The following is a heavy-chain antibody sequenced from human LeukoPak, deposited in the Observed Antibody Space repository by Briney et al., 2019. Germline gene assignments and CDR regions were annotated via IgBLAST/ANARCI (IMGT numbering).Heavy chain of an antibody. CDR1: GFTFSSYS. D-gene: IGHD3-10*01. Sequence: PGGSLRLSCAASGFTFSSYSMSWVRQAPGKGLEWVSSISGGSSYIYYVDSVKGRFTLPRDNAKNSLYLQMNSLRAEDTAVYYCARVIFRGATEGYYYYYGLDVWGQGTTVTVSS. CDR2: ISGGSSYI. J-gene: IGHJ6*02. CDR3: ARVIFRGATEGYYYYYGLDV. V-gene: IGHV3-21*01.